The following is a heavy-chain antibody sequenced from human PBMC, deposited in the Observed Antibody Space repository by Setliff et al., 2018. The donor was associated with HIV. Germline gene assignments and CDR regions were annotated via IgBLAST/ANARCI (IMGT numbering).Heavy chain of an antibody. V-gene: IGHV3-15*01. J-gene: IGHJ4*02. CDR2: IKSRTDGATT. Sequence: PGESLKISCAASGFTFSDAWMSWVRQAPGKGLEWVGRIKSRTDGATTDYAAPVKGRFTISRDDSKNTLYLQLNSLKTEDTAAYYCATSPGFYATTPFDFWGQGTLVTVSS. D-gene: IGHD2-2*01. CDR3: ATSPGFYATTPFDF. CDR1: GFTFSDAW.